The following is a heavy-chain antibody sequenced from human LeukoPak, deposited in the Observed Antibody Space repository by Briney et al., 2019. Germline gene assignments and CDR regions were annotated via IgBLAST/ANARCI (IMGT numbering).Heavy chain of an antibody. V-gene: IGHV6-1*01. J-gene: IGHJ4*02. CDR1: GDSVSSNSAA. CDR2: TYYRSKWYN. D-gene: IGHD6-19*01. Sequence: SQTLSLTCAISGDSVSSNSAAWNWIRQPPSRGLEWLGRTYYRSKWYNDYAVSVKSRITINPDTSKNQFSLQLNSVTPEDTAVYYCAREGLYSSGWSYYFDYWGQGTLVTVSS. CDR3: AREGLYSSGWSYYFDY.